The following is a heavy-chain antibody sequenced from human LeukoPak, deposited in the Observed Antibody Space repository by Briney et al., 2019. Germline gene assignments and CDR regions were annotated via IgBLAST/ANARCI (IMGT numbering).Heavy chain of an antibody. V-gene: IGHV1-18*01. J-gene: IGHJ3*02. CDR3: ARGLAVAGNRAFDI. CDR2: ISGYNGHT. Sequence: ASVKVSCKASGYTFTSYGIVWVRQAPGQRLEWMGWISGYNGHTNYAQKFRDRVTMTTDASTKTVYLDLRSLRYDDTAVYYCARGLAVAGNRAFDIWGQGTRVTVSS. D-gene: IGHD6-19*01. CDR1: GYTFTSYG.